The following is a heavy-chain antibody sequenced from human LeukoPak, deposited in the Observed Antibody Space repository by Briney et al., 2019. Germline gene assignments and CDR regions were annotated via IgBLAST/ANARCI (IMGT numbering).Heavy chain of an antibody. Sequence: ASVKVSCKASGYTFTSYDINWVRQATGQGLEWMGWMNPNSGNTGYAQKFQGRVTMTRNTSISTAYMELSSLRSEDTALYYCAKLSAYDTDGDLDYWGQGTLVTVSS. V-gene: IGHV1-8*01. J-gene: IGHJ4*02. CDR3: AKLSAYDTDGDLDY. CDR2: MNPNSGNT. CDR1: GYTFTSYD. D-gene: IGHD5-12*01.